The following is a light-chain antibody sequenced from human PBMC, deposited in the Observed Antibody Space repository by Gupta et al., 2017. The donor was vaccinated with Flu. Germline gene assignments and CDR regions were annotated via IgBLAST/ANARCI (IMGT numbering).Light chain of an antibody. CDR2: EVS. V-gene: IGLV2-14*01. CDR3: SSYTSSSTLV. Sequence: QSALTQPASASGSPGQSITISCTGTSSDVGGYNYVSWYQQHPGKAPKLMIYEVSNRPSGVSNRFSGSKSGNPASLTISGLQAEDEADYYCSSYTSSSTLVFGGGTKLTVL. J-gene: IGLJ2*01. CDR1: SSDVGGYNY.